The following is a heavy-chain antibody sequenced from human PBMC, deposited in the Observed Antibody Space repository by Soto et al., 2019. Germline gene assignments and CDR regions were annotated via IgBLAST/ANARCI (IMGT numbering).Heavy chain of an antibody. CDR2: ISSSSSYI. D-gene: IGHD6-13*01. V-gene: IGHV3-21*01. CDR1: GFTFSSYS. CDR3: ARGYSSSWYAYGMDV. J-gene: IGHJ6*02. Sequence: EVQLVESGGGLVKPGGSLRLSCAASGFTFSSYSMNWVRQAPGKGLEWVSSISSSSSYIYYADSVKGRFTISRDNAKNSLYLQMNSMRAEDTAVYYCARGYSSSWYAYGMDVWGQGTTVTVSS.